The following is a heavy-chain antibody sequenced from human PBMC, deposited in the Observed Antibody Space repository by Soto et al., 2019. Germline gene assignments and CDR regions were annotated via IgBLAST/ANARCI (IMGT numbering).Heavy chain of an antibody. Sequence: PGGSLRLSCAASGFTFDDYAMHWVRQAPGKGLEWVSGISWNSGSIGYADSVKGRFTISRDNSKNTLYLQMNSLRAEDTAVYYCAKDFSRWSYGMDVWGQGTTVTVSS. CDR3: AKDFSRWSYGMDV. CDR1: GFTFDDYA. V-gene: IGHV3-9*01. D-gene: IGHD2-8*01. J-gene: IGHJ6*02. CDR2: ISWNSGSI.